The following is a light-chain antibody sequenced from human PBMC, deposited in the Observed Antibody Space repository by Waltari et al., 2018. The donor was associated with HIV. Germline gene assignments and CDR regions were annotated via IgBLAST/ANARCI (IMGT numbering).Light chain of an antibody. Sequence: QSALTQPASVSGSPGQSITISCTSTSSAVGRYHYVSWYQHHPGKAPRLMISEVSNRPSGVSNRSAGSKSGNTASLTISGLQAEDGADYYCSSYRSSSTLDVVFGGGTKLTVL. CDR3: SSYRSSSTLDVV. CDR2: EVS. V-gene: IGLV2-14*01. J-gene: IGLJ2*01. CDR1: SSAVGRYHY.